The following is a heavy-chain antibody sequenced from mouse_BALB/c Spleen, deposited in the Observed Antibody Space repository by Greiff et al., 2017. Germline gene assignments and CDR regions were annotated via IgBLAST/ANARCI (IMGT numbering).Heavy chain of an antibody. V-gene: IGHV5-6*01. CDR3: ARPYGNYDVFDY. CDR1: GFTFSSYG. J-gene: IGHJ2*01. Sequence: EVKVVESGGDLVKPGGSLKLSCAASGFTFSSYGMSWVRQTPDKRLEWVATISSGGSYTYYPDSVKGRFTISRDNAKNTLYLQMSSLKSEDTAMYYCARPYGNYDVFDYWGQGTTLTVSS. CDR2: ISSGGSYT. D-gene: IGHD2-10*02.